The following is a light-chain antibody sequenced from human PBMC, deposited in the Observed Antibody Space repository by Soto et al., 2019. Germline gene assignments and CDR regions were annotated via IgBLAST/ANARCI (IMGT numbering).Light chain of an antibody. Sequence: QSALTQPASVSGSPGQSITISCTGTSSDVGGSNYVSWYQHHPGKAPKLLIYEVRNRPSGVSDRFSGSKSGNTASLTISGLQAEDEADYYCSSFRRSNTLVFGGGTKVTVL. CDR3: SSFRRSNTLV. CDR1: SSDVGGSNY. V-gene: IGLV2-14*01. CDR2: EVR. J-gene: IGLJ2*01.